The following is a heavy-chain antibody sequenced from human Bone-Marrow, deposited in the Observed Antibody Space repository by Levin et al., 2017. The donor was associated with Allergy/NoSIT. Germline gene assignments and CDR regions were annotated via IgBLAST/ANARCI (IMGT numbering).Heavy chain of an antibody. CDR3: ARESVVTGRYYYYGMDV. CDR1: GFTFSSYG. CDR2: IWYDGSNK. V-gene: IGHV3-33*01. Sequence: GESLKISCAASGFTFSSYGMHWVRQAPGKGLEWVAVIWYDGSNKYYADSVKGRFTISRDNSKNTLYLQMNSLRAEDTAVYYCARESVVTGRYYYYGMDVWGQGTTVTVSS. J-gene: IGHJ6*02. D-gene: IGHD4-23*01.